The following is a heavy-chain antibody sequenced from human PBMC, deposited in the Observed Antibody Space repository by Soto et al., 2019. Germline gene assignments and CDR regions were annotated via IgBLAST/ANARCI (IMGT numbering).Heavy chain of an antibody. CDR2: IIPIFGTA. CDR3: ARNRGEVVPAARFDAFDI. D-gene: IGHD2-2*01. J-gene: IGHJ3*02. V-gene: IGHV1-69*06. Sequence: SVKVSYKASGGTFSSYAISWVRQAPGQGLEWMGGIIPIFGTANYAQKFQGRVTITADKSTSTAYMELSSLRSEDTAVYYCARNRGEVVPAARFDAFDIWGQGTMVTVSS. CDR1: GGTFSSYA.